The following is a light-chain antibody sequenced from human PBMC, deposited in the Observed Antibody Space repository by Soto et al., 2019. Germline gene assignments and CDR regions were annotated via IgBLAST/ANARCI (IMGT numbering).Light chain of an antibody. CDR1: QSVSSSY. J-gene: IGKJ4*01. Sequence: EIVLSQSPGTLSLSPGERATLSFMASQSVSSSYLAWYQQKPGQAPRLLIYGASSRATGIPDRFSGSGSGTDFTLTISRLEPEDFAVYYCQQYGSSPFTFGGGTKVDIK. CDR2: GAS. V-gene: IGKV3-20*01. CDR3: QQYGSSPFT.